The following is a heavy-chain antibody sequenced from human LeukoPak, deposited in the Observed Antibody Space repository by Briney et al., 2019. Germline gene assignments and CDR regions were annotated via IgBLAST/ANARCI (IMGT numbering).Heavy chain of an antibody. V-gene: IGHV1-69*04. D-gene: IGHD5-18*01. CDR2: IIPILGIA. CDR1: GGTFSSYA. Sequence: SVKLSCKASGGTFSSYAISWVRQAPGQGLEWMGRIIPILGIANYAQKFQGRVTITADKSTSTAYMELSSLRSEDTAVYYCARSGYSYGQGAFDIWGQGTMVTVSS. J-gene: IGHJ3*02. CDR3: ARSGYSYGQGAFDI.